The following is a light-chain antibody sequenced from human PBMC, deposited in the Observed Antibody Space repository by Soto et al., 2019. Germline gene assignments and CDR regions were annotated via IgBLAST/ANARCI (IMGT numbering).Light chain of an antibody. Sequence: EIVMTQSPATLSVSPGERATLSCRASQSVNSNLAWYRQKPGQAPRLLISDASTRATGVPARFSGSGSGTELTPPISSLQSEDSGIFYCPPYYLWPPLTFGGGTKGEIK. CDR2: DAS. J-gene: IGKJ4*01. CDR3: PPYYLWPPLT. CDR1: QSVNSN. V-gene: IGKV3-15*01.